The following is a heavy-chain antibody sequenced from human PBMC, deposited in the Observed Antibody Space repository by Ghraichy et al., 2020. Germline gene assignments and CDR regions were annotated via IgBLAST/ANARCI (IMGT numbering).Heavy chain of an antibody. CDR2: IYYSGST. CDR3: ARVLGCSSTSCYLRLYYYYYMDV. D-gene: IGHD2-2*01. J-gene: IGHJ6*03. CDR1: GGSVSSGSYY. Sequence: LSLTCTVSGGSVSSGSYYWSWIQQPPGKGLEWIGYIYYSGSTNYNPSLKSRVTISVDTSKNQFSLKLSSVTAADTAVYYCARVLGCSSTSCYLRLYYYYYMDVWGKGTTVTVSS. V-gene: IGHV4-61*01.